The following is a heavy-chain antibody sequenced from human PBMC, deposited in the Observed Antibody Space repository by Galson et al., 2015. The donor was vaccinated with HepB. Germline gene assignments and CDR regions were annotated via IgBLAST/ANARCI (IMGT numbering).Heavy chain of an antibody. CDR3: ARERRNYYDSSGYYTNWFDP. D-gene: IGHD3-22*01. CDR2: INPSGGNT. Sequence: SVKVSCKASGYTFITYYIHWVRQAPGHGLEWMGRINPSGGNTNFAQKFQGRVTMTRVMSTNTVYMEVGSLTSDDTAVYFCARERRNYYDSSGYYTNWFDPWGQGTLVTVSS. CDR1: GYTFITYY. J-gene: IGHJ5*02. V-gene: IGHV1-46*01.